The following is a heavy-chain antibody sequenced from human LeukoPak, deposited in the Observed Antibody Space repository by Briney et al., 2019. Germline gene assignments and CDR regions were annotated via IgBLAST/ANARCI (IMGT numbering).Heavy chain of an antibody. CDR2: ISSNGGST. V-gene: IGHV3-64*01. D-gene: IGHD5-24*01. Sequence: GGSLRLSCAASGFTLSSYAMHWVRQAPGKGLEYVSAISSNGGSTYYANSVKGRFTISRDNSKNTLYLQMGSLRAEDMAVYYCARVRDGYNSRGRYFDLWGRGTLVTVSS. J-gene: IGHJ2*01. CDR1: GFTLSSYA. CDR3: ARVRDGYNSRGRYFDL.